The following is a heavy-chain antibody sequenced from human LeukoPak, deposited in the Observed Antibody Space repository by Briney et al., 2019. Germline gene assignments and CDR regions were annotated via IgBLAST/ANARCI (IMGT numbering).Heavy chain of an antibody. CDR1: GYTFSSYG. J-gene: IGHJ4*02. Sequence: ASVKVSCKASGYTFSSYGFSWVRHAPGQGLEWMAWISAYTGHTMFAQKYQGRVTMTTDTSTSTAYMELRSLRSDDTAVYYCARGGGSYGDYSLWLGYWGQGTLVTVSS. CDR2: ISAYTGHT. V-gene: IGHV1-18*01. D-gene: IGHD4-17*01. CDR3: ARGGGSYGDYSLWLGY.